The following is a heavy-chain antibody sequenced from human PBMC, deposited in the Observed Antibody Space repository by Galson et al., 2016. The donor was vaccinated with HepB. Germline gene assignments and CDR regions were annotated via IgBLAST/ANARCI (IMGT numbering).Heavy chain of an antibody. D-gene: IGHD1-1*01. J-gene: IGHJ6*02. Sequence: SLRLSCAASGFTVSSNYMSWVRQAPGKGLEWVSVIYSGGSTYYADSVKGRFTISRDNAKNSLYLQMNSLRAEDTALYYCAKDRQFKNIRRQGMEVWGQGTTVTVSS. CDR3: AKDRQFKNIRRQGMEV. V-gene: IGHV3-53*05. CDR2: IYSGGST. CDR1: GFTVSSNY.